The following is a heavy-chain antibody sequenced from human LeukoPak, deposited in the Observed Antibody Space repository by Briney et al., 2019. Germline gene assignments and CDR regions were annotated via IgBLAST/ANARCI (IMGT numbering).Heavy chain of an antibody. CDR1: GGSFSGYY. Sequence: PSETLSLTCAVYGGSFSGYYWSWIRQPPGKGLEWIGEINHSGSTNYNPSLKSRVTISVDTSKNQFSLKLSSVTAADTAVYYCARQGAYGPPYYYYMDVWGKGTTVTVSS. J-gene: IGHJ6*03. CDR2: INHSGST. V-gene: IGHV4-34*01. CDR3: ARQGAYGPPYYYYMDV. D-gene: IGHD4-17*01.